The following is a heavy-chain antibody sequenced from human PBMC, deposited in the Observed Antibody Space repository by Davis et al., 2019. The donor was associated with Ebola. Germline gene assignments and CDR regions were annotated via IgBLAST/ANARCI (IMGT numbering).Heavy chain of an antibody. CDR1: GYTFTSYG. CDR2: INPHNGNT. J-gene: IGHJ4*02. V-gene: IGHV1-18*04. CDR3: ARAQFPTTSDH. Sequence: ASVKVSFKASGYTFTSYGIPWVRQAPGQGLEWMGWINPHNGNTNYAQNVQGRITMTTDTSTSTAYMEVGSLRSDETAVYYCARAQFPTTSDHWGQGTLVTVSS. D-gene: IGHD1-1*01.